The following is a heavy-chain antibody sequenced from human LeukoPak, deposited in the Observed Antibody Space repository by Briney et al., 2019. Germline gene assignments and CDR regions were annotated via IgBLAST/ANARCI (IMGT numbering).Heavy chain of an antibody. Sequence: PGGSLRLSCAAYGFTFSNFEMNWVRQAPGKGLEWISYISSRSSTIFYADSVKGRFTISRDNAKNSLYLQMNNLRADDTAIYYCARDRDTTFLRADYWGQGTLVTVSS. CDR1: GFTFSNFE. J-gene: IGHJ4*02. V-gene: IGHV3-48*03. D-gene: IGHD1-1*01. CDR2: ISSRSSTI. CDR3: ARDRDTTFLRADY.